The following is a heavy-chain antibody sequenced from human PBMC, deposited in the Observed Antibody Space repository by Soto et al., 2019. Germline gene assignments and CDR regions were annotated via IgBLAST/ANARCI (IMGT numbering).Heavy chain of an antibody. Sequence: GGSLRLSCAASGFTVSSNYMSWVRQAPGKGLEWVSVNYSGGSTYYADSVKGRFTISRDNSKNTLYLQMNSLRAEDTAVYYCARDRVESGYPEYFQHWGQGTLVTVSS. J-gene: IGHJ1*01. D-gene: IGHD3-22*01. CDR1: GFTVSSNY. CDR2: NYSGGST. CDR3: ARDRVESGYPEYFQH. V-gene: IGHV3-53*01.